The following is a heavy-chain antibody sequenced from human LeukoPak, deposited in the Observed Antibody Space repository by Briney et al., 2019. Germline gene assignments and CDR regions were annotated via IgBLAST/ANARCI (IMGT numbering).Heavy chain of an antibody. J-gene: IGHJ4*02. Sequence: PGGSLRLSCAASGFAFSRYGMHWVRQAPGMGLEWVAFVRYDGVNKYYKNSVKGRFTIFKDNSKNTLYLQMNSLRVGDTALYSCARESGVDYHSEGPRYWGRGTLVTVSS. CDR2: VRYDGVNK. CDR3: ARESGVDYHSEGPRY. CDR1: GFAFSRYG. D-gene: IGHD2-21*02. V-gene: IGHV3-30*02.